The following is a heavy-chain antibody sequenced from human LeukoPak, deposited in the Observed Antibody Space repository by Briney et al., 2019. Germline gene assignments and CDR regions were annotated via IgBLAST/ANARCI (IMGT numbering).Heavy chain of an antibody. CDR2: ISSSGSTI. J-gene: IGHJ4*02. Sequence: GGSLRLSCAASGFTFSDYYMSWIRQAPGKGLEGVSYISSSGSTIYYAASLKGRFTISRDNAKNSLYLQMNSLRAEDTAVYYCARVAGDFWSGYYFDSWGQGTLVTVSS. CDR1: GFTFSDYY. V-gene: IGHV3-11*01. D-gene: IGHD3-3*01. CDR3: ARVAGDFWSGYYFDS.